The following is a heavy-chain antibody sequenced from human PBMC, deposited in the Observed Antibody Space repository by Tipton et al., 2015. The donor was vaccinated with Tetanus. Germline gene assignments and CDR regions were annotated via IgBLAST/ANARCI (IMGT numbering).Heavy chain of an antibody. CDR3: ARHWRAESDTTQHFDS. D-gene: IGHD3-3*01. Sequence: SLRLSCAASGFTFSSYSMDWVRQAPGKGLEWLSYISLSSSYIYYADSVKGRFTISRDNVKNSLYLQMNSLRDEDTAMYYCARHWRAESDTTQHFDSWGQGTLVTVSS. CDR2: ISLSSSYI. J-gene: IGHJ4*02. CDR1: GFTFSSYS. V-gene: IGHV3-48*02.